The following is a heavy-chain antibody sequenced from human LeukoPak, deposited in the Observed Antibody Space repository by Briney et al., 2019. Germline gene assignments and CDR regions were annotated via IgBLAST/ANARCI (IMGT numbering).Heavy chain of an antibody. D-gene: IGHD2-2*01. CDR2: MSSSGDSI. J-gene: IGHJ6*02. CDR1: GFSFSTYS. CDR3: ARGSYCSSTSCYRPGIYGMDV. V-gene: IGHV3-48*04. Sequence: GGSLRLSCAASGFSFSTYSMNWFRQAPGKGLEWVSYMSSSGDSIHYAESVRGRFTISRDNAKNSLYLQMNSLRAEDTAVYYCARGSYCSSTSCYRPGIYGMDVWGQGTTVTVSS.